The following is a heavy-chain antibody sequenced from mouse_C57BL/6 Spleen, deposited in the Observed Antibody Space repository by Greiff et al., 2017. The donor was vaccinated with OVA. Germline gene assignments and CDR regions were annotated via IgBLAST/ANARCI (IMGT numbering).Heavy chain of an antibody. J-gene: IGHJ3*01. D-gene: IGHD2-1*01. CDR3: TTYYGNYAWFAY. CDR2: IDPENGDT. V-gene: IGHV14-4*01. CDR1: GFNIKDDY. Sequence: VQLQQSGAELVRPGASVKLSCTASGFNIKDDYMHWVKQRPDQGLEWIGWIDPENGDTEYASKFQGKATITADTSSNTAYLQLSSLTSEDTAVYYCTTYYGNYAWFAYWGQGTLVTVSA.